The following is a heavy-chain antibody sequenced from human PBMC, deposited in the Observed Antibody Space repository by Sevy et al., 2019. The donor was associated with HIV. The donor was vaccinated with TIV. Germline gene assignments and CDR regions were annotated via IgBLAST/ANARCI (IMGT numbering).Heavy chain of an antibody. J-gene: IGHJ4*02. CDR2: ISGSGGST. CDR3: AKDESGFGEFYFDY. V-gene: IGHV3-23*01. Sequence: GGSLRLSCAASGFTFSSYAMSWVRQAPGKGLEWVSAISGSGGSTYYADSVKGRLTISRDNSKNTLYLQMNSLRAEDTAVYYCAKDESGFGEFYFDYWGQGTLVTVSS. CDR1: GFTFSSYA. D-gene: IGHD3-10*01.